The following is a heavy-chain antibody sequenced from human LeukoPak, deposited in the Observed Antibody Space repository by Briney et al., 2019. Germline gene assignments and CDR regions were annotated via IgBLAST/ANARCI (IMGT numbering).Heavy chain of an antibody. Sequence: GGSLRLSCAASGFTFSSHAMSWVRQAPGKGLEWVANIKQDGSEKYYVDSVKGRFTISRDNAKNSLYLQMNSLRAEDTAVYYCARRYCSGGSCYCDYWGQGTLVTVSS. D-gene: IGHD2-15*01. CDR2: IKQDGSEK. V-gene: IGHV3-7*03. CDR3: ARRYCSGGSCYCDY. J-gene: IGHJ4*02. CDR1: GFTFSSHA.